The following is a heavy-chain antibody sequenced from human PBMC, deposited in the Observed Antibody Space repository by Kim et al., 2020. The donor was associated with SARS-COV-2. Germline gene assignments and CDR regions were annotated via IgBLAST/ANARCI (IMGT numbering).Heavy chain of an antibody. V-gene: IGHV3-48*02. Sequence: DSVKGRFTISRDNAKNSLYLQMNSLRDEDTAVYYCARGHIHCSSTSCYPDWGQGTLVTVSS. J-gene: IGHJ4*02. CDR3: ARGHIHCSSTSCYPD. D-gene: IGHD2-2*01.